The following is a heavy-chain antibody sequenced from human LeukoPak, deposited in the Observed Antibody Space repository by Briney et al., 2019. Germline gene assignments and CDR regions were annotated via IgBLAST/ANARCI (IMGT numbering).Heavy chain of an antibody. CDR3: ARALCIWGGDCHYFDY. D-gene: IGHD2-21*01. CDR1: GFTFSTYW. CDR2: IKEDGSEK. Sequence: GGSLRLSCAASGFTFSTYWMTWVRQAPGKGLEWVANIKEDGSEKYYVDSVKGRFTISRDNAKNSLYLQINCLRAEDTAVYYCARALCIWGGDCHYFDYWGQGTLVTVSS. J-gene: IGHJ4*02. V-gene: IGHV3-7*01.